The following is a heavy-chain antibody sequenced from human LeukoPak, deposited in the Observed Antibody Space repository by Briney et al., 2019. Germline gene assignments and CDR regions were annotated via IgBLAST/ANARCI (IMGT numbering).Heavy chain of an antibody. J-gene: IGHJ5*02. CDR3: ARAKWVGTTDNWFDP. CDR2: ITGSSSYI. D-gene: IGHD1-1*01. Sequence: GGSLRLSCAASGFTFSSYSMNWVRQAPGKGLERVSPITGSSSYIYYADSLKGRFTISRDNAKNSLYLQMNSLRAEDTAIYYCARAKWVGTTDNWFDPWGQGTLVTVSS. CDR1: GFTFSSYS. V-gene: IGHV3-21*01.